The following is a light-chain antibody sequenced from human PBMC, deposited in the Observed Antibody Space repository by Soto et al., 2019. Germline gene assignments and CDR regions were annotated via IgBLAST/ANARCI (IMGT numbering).Light chain of an antibody. V-gene: IGKV3-20*01. Sequence: EVVLTQSPGTLSLSPGERATLSCGASQSVGSSYLAWYQPKPGQAPRLRIYGASTRATGIPDRFRGSGSGTEYTLTISRLEPEYFAVYYCQQYINSPWTFGQVTKVEI. CDR3: QQYINSPWT. CDR2: GAS. CDR1: QSVGSSY. J-gene: IGKJ1*01.